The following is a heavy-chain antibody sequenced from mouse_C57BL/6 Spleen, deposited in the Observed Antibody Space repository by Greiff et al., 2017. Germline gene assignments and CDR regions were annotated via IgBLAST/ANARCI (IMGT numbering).Heavy chain of an antibody. CDR1: GYTFTSYW. CDR3: ARDFEGYCDY. J-gene: IGHJ2*01. V-gene: IGHV1-61*01. Sequence: VQLQQPGAELVRPGSSVKLSCKASGYTFTSYWMDWVKQRPGQGLEWIGNIYPSDSETHYNQKFKDKATLTVDKSSSTAYMQLSSLTSEDSAVYYCARDFEGYCDYWGQGTTLTVSS. CDR2: IYPSDSET.